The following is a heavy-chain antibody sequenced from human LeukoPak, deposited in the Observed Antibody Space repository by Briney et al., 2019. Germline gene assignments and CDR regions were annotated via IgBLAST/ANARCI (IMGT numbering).Heavy chain of an antibody. D-gene: IGHD2-15*01. Sequence: GVSQRLSCAASGFTFSSYAMSWVRQAPGKGLEWVSAISGIGGRTYYADSVKGRFTISRDNSKNTLYLQMNSLRAEDTAVYYCAKLAWACSGGSCYRGNFDYWGQGTLVTASS. V-gene: IGHV3-23*01. CDR2: ISGIGGRT. J-gene: IGHJ4*02. CDR1: GFTFSSYA. CDR3: AKLAWACSGGSCYRGNFDY.